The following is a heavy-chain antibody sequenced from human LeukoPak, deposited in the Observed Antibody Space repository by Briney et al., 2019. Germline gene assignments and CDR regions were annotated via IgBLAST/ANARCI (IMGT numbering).Heavy chain of an antibody. V-gene: IGHV1-2*02. J-gene: IGHJ4*02. CDR3: TRGLRYDDSSGYYAY. D-gene: IGHD3-22*01. Sequence: ASVKVSCKASGYTFTGHYMHWVRQAPGQGPEWMGWINPKSGVTNYAHTLQGRVTMTRDTSSSMVYMELSRLTTDDTAVYFCTRGLRYDDSSGYYAYWGQGTLVTVSS. CDR2: INPKSGVT. CDR1: GYTFTGHY.